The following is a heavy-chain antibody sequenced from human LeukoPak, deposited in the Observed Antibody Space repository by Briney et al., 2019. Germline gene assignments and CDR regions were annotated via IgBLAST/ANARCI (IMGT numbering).Heavy chain of an antibody. CDR1: GFTFSSYS. Sequence: GGSLRLSCAASGFTFSSYSMNWVRQAPGKGLEWVSSISSSSSYIYYADSVRGRFTISRDNAKNSLYLQMNSLRAEDTAVYYCARDDTVTLLDYWGQGTLVTVSS. J-gene: IGHJ4*02. V-gene: IGHV3-21*01. CDR3: ARDDTVTLLDY. D-gene: IGHD4-17*01. CDR2: ISSSSSYI.